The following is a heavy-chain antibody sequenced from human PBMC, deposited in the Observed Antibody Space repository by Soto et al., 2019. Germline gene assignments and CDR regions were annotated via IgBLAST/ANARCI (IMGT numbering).Heavy chain of an antibody. CDR1: GGTFSTSA. D-gene: IGHD3-3*02. J-gene: IGHJ6*02. CDR3: ARDKDRQQLGGNYYYILDV. V-gene: IGHV1-69*05. Sequence: QVQLVQSGAEVKKPGSSVKVSCKASGGTFSTSAISWVRQAPGQGLEWVGGIMPVFATPDYAQKFQGRVTTTPDDSTTTAYLELTSLRTDYTAVYYCARDKDRQQLGGNYYYILDVWGQGTAITVSS. CDR2: IMPVFATP.